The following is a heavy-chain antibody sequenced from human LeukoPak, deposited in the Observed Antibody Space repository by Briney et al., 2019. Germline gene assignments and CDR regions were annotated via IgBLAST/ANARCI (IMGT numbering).Heavy chain of an antibody. CDR3: ARDLTAQNWFDP. CDR1: GGSISNSY. Sequence: SETLSLTCTVSGGSISNSYWSWIRQSPGRGLEWIGYIYKSGSTNYNLSLKSRVTISVDTSKNQFSLKLSSVTAADTAVYYCARDLTAQNWFDPWGQGTLVTVSS. CDR2: IYKSGST. J-gene: IGHJ5*02. V-gene: IGHV4-59*01.